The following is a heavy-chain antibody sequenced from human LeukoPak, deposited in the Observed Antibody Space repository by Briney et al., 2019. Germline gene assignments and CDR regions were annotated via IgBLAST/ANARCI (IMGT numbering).Heavy chain of an antibody. J-gene: IGHJ4*02. V-gene: IGHV1-8*03. D-gene: IGHD3-16*01. CDR1: GYTFTTYE. CDR3: ARNFGGLGY. CDR2: MSPNSGNT. Sequence: GASVKVSCKASGYTFTTYEIYWVRQATGQGLEWVGWMSPNSGNTVYAQKFQGRVTITRNIPISTVYLELSSLRSEDTAVYYCARNFGGLGYWGQGTLVTVSS.